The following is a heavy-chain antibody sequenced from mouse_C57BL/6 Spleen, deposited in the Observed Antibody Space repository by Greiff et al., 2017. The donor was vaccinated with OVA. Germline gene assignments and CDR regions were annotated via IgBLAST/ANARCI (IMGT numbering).Heavy chain of an antibody. V-gene: IGHV3-6*01. J-gene: IGHJ2*01. D-gene: IGHD2-3*01. CDR3: ARERIYDGYYDY. Sequence: ESGPGLVKPSQSLSLTCSVTGYSITSGYYWNWIRQFPGNKLEWMGYISYDGSNNYNPSLKNRISITRDTSKNQFFLKLNSVTTEDTATYYCARERIYDGYYDYWGQGTTLTVSS. CDR1: GYSITSGYY. CDR2: ISYDGSN.